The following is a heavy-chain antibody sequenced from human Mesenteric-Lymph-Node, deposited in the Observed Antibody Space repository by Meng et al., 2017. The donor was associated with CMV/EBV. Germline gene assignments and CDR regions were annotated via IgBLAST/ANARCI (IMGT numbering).Heavy chain of an antibody. J-gene: IGHJ4*02. CDR3: AKSRSSTPGIVDD. Sequence: QVQLQAPVPGLVKPSETLSLTCIVAGVSVTSGAYHWSWIRQSPGKGLEWIGYIYGTGITIYNPSLKSRDTILLETSKNQFSLKLNSVTTADTAVYYCAKSRSSTPGIVDDWGQGTLVTVSS. CDR1: GVSVTSGAYH. D-gene: IGHD2/OR15-2a*01. CDR2: IYGTGIT. V-gene: IGHV4-61*08.